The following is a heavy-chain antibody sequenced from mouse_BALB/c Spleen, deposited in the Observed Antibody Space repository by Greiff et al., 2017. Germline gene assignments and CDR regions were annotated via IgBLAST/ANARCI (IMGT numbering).Heavy chain of an antibody. CDR1: GYSITSDYA. D-gene: IGHD1-1*01. V-gene: IGHV3-2*02. CDR2: ISYSGST. Sequence: EVQLQESGPGLVKPSQSLSLTCTVTGYSITSDYAWNWIRQFPGNKLEWMGYISYSGSTSYNPSLKSRISITRDTSKNQFFLQLNSVTTEDTATYYCARDGSSGFAYWGQGTLVTVSA. CDR3: ARDGSSGFAY. J-gene: IGHJ3*01.